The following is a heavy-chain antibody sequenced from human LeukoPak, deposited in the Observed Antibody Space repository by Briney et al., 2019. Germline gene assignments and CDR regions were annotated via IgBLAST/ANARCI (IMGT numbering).Heavy chain of an antibody. CDR3: ARDAPCTNGVCYFDY. CDR2: LDPNSGNT. Sequence: ASVKVSCKASGYTFTSYDINWVRQATGQGLEWMGWLDPNSGNTGYAQKFQGRVTMTRKTSISTAYMELSSLRSEDTAVYYCARDAPCTNGVCYFDYWGQGTLVTVSS. V-gene: IGHV1-8*01. D-gene: IGHD2-8*01. CDR1: GYTFTSYD. J-gene: IGHJ4*02.